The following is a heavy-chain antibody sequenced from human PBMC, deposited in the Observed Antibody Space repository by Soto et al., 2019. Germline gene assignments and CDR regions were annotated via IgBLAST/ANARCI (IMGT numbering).Heavy chain of an antibody. J-gene: IGHJ4*02. Sequence: SETLSLTCAVSGYSITSGRYWGWIRQSPGTGLEWIGSIFHTGYTYYNPSLKSRATLSVDTSKNQFSLNLNSVTAADTAVHFFAKYRDDGSASAEFGIFDHWGQGILGTVS. CDR3: AKYRDDGSASAEFGIFDH. D-gene: IGHD3-22*01. V-gene: IGHV4-38-2*01. CDR1: GYSITSGRY. CDR2: IFHTGYT.